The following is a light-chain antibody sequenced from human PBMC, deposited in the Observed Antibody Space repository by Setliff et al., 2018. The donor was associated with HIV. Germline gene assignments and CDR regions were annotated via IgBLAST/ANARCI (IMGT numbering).Light chain of an antibody. CDR3: QVWDNISDHRV. CDR1: NIGSKR. Sequence: SYELTQSPSVSVAPGKTARITCGGDNIGSKRVHWYQQKQGQAPVLLIYYDSDRPSGIPERFSGSNSGNTATLTISRVEAGDEADYYCQVWDNISDHRVFGGGTQLTV. V-gene: IGLV3-21*04. CDR2: YDS. J-gene: IGLJ3*02.